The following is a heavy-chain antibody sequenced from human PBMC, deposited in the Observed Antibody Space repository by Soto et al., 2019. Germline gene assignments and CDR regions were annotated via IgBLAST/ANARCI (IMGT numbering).Heavy chain of an antibody. CDR3: AREARDLSVEIAAAGTADY. V-gene: IGHV3-30-3*01. Sequence: QVQLVASGGGVVQPGSSVRLSCAASGFPFSSYAVHWVRQAPGKGLEWMAVISYEGSNKYYADSVKGRFTISRDNSKNTLYLQINSLRAEDTAVYYCAREARDLSVEIAAAGTADYWGQGTLVTVSS. J-gene: IGHJ4*02. CDR1: GFPFSSYA. D-gene: IGHD6-13*01. CDR2: ISYEGSNK.